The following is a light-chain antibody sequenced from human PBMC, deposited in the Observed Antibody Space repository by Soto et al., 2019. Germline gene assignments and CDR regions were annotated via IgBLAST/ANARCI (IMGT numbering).Light chain of an antibody. CDR1: QIVSSN. Sequence: EILMTQSPATLSVSPGERATLSCRASQIVSSNLAWYQQKPGQAPRLLIYGASTRATGIPARFSGSGSGTEFTLTISSLQSEDFAVYYCQQYNNWPRTFGPGTKVDIK. CDR2: GAS. CDR3: QQYNNWPRT. V-gene: IGKV3-15*01. J-gene: IGKJ3*01.